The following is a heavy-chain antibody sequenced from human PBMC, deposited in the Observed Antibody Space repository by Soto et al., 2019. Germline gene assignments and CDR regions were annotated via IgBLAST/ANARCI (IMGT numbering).Heavy chain of an antibody. Sequence: LRLSCAASGFTFSSYGMHWVRQAPGKGLEWVAVIWYDGSNKYYADSVKGRFTISRDNSKNTLYLQMNSLRAEDTAVYYCARDRVAAAGLDPWGQGTLVTVSS. CDR3: ARDRVAAAGLDP. CDR2: IWYDGSNK. D-gene: IGHD6-13*01. CDR1: GFTFSSYG. V-gene: IGHV3-33*01. J-gene: IGHJ5*02.